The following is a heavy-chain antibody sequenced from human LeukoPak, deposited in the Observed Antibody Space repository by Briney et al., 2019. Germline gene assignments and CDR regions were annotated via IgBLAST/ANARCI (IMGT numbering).Heavy chain of an antibody. J-gene: IGHJ4*02. D-gene: IGHD6-19*01. CDR1: GYTFTSYA. Sequence: ASVKVSCKASGYTFTSYAIHWVRQAPGQRLEWMGWINAGNGDRKYSQKFQDRVTITREPSATTAYMELSSLTSEDTAVYYCARVSDDSGWNFDYWGQGTLVTVSS. CDR2: INAGNGDR. CDR3: ARVSDDSGWNFDY. V-gene: IGHV1-3*01.